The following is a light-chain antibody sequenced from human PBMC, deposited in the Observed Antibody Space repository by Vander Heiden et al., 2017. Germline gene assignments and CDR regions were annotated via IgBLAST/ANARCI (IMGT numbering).Light chain of an antibody. V-gene: IGKV1-39*01. Sequence: IPMPQSPSSLSASVGDRVTITCRASQSISSYLNWYQQKPGKAPKLLIYAASSLQSGVPSRFSGSGSGTDFTLTISSLQPEDFATYYCQQSYSTPWTFRQGTKVEIK. CDR3: QQSYSTPWT. CDR1: QSISSY. J-gene: IGKJ1*01. CDR2: AAS.